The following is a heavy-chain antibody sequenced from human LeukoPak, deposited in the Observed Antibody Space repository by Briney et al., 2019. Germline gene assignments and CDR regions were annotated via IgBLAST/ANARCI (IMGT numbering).Heavy chain of an antibody. J-gene: IGHJ4*02. CDR3: ARACFYYYDSSGYYTPCY. Sequence: SVKVSCKASGGTFSSYAISWVRQAPGQGLEWMGGIIPIFGTANYAQKFQGRVTITADESTSIAYMELSSLRSEDTAVYYCARACFYYYDSSGYYTPCYWGQGTLVTVSS. D-gene: IGHD3-22*01. V-gene: IGHV1-69*13. CDR1: GGTFSSYA. CDR2: IIPIFGTA.